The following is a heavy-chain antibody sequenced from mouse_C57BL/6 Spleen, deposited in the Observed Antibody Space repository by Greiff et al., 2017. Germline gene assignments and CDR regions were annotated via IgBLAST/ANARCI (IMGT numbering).Heavy chain of an antibody. CDR2: IYPGSGNT. J-gene: IGHJ3*01. Sequence: LVESGAELVRPGASVKLSCKASGYTFTDYYINWVKQRPGQGLEWIARIYPGSGNTYYNEKFKGKATLTAEKSSSTAYMQLSSLTSEDSAVYFCARWGGLWGQGTLVTVSA. CDR1: GYTFTDYY. V-gene: IGHV1-76*01. CDR3: ARWGGL.